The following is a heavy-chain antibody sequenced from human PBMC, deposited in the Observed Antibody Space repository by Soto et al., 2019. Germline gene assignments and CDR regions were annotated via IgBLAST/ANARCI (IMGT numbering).Heavy chain of an antibody. J-gene: IGHJ4*02. CDR3: ARDNALPSRAGAGTWWD. CDR2: IIPIFGTA. Sequence: QVQLGQSGAEVKKPGSSVKVSCKASGGTFSSYAISWVRQAPGQGLEWMGGIIPIFGTANYAQQFQGRVTITADESTSTAYMERSSLRSEDTAVYYCARDNALPSRAGAGTWWDWGQGKLVTVAS. V-gene: IGHV1-69*01. D-gene: IGHD6-13*01. CDR1: GGTFSSYA.